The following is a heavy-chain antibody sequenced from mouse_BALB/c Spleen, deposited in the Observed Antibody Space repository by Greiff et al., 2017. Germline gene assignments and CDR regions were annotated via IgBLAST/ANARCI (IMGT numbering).Heavy chain of an antibody. Sequence: EVMLVESGGGLVQPGGSRKLSCAASGFTFSSFGMHWVRQAPEKGLEWVAYISSGSSTIYYADTVKGRFTISRDNPKNTLFLQMTSLRSEDTAMYYCAREDYGSSPHYYAMDYWGQGTSVTVSS. CDR2: ISSGSSTI. CDR1: GFTFSSFG. J-gene: IGHJ4*01. D-gene: IGHD1-1*01. CDR3: AREDYGSSPHYYAMDY. V-gene: IGHV5-17*02.